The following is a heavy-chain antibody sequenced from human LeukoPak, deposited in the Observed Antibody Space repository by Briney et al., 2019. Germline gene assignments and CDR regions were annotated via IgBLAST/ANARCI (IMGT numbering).Heavy chain of an antibody. V-gene: IGHV3-74*01. CDR2: INSDGSST. CDR3: ARELVPAYYYGMDV. J-gene: IGHJ6*04. CDR1: GFTFSSYW. Sequence: GGSLRLSCAASGFTFSSYWMHWVRQAPGKGLVWVSRINSDGSSTSYADSVKGRFTISGDNAKNTLYLQMNSLRAEDTAVYYCARELVPAYYYGMDVWGKGTTVTVPS.